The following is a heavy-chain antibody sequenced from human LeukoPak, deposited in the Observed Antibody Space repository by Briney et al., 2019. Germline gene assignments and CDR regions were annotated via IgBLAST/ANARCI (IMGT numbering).Heavy chain of an antibody. CDR3: ARRTAAAGSNWFDP. V-gene: IGHV4-59*08. J-gene: IGHJ5*02. CDR2: IYYSGST. Sequence: SETLSLTCTVSGGSISGYYWSWIRQPPGKGLEWIGYIYYSGSTSYNPSLKSRVAISVDTSKNQFSLKLSSVTAADTAVYYCARRTAAAGSNWFDPWGQGTLVTVSS. CDR1: GGSISGYY. D-gene: IGHD6-13*01.